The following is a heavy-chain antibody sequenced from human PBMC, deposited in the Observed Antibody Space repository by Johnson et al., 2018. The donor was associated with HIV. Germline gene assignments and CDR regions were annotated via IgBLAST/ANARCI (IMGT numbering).Heavy chain of an antibody. Sequence: VLLVESGGGVVQPGRSLRLSCTASGFTVGDYGMSWVRQAPGKGLEWVGFIRSKAYGGTTEYAASVKDRFAMSRDDSKGIAYLQMNSLRAEDTAVYYCSTFGGGSFHAFDIWGQGTMVTVSS. CDR3: STFGGGSFHAFDI. CDR1: GFTVGDYG. CDR2: IRSKAYGGTT. V-gene: IGHV3-49*04. J-gene: IGHJ3*02. D-gene: IGHD1-26*01.